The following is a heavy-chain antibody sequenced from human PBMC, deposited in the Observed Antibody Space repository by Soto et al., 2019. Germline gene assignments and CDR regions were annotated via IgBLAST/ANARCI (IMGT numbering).Heavy chain of an antibody. J-gene: IGHJ4*02. D-gene: IGHD2-2*01. CDR3: AKARCSTTNCYVPDY. CDR2: ISGSGASP. CDR1: GFTFITYT. V-gene: IGHV3-23*01. Sequence: PGGSLRLSCAASGFTFITYTMSWVRRAPGKGLEWVSAISGSGASPSYADSVQGRFTISRDNPKRTLYLQMNNLRAEDTAVYYCAKARCSTTNCYVPDYWGQGTLVTVSS.